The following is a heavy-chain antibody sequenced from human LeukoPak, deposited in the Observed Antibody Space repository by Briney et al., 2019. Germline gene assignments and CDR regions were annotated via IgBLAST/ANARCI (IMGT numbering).Heavy chain of an antibody. CDR2: IYYSGST. D-gene: IGHD4-17*01. CDR3: ARTVTSLDY. CDR1: GGSISSYY. Sequence: SETLSLTCTVSGGSISSYYWSWIRQPPRKGLEWIGYIYYSGSTNYNPSLKSRVTISVDTSKNQFSLKLSSVTAADTAVYYCARTVTSLDYWGQGTLVTVSS. J-gene: IGHJ4*02. V-gene: IGHV4-59*01.